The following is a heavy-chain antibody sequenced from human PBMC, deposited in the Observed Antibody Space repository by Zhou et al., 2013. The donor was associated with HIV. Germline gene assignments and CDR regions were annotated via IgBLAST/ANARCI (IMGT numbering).Heavy chain of an antibody. CDR1: GGSISSHY. V-gene: IGHV4-59*11. D-gene: IGHD2-2*01. CDR3: ARWRMDCSSTSLLVGAGLISR. CDR2: THYSGST. J-gene: IGHJ3*01. Sequence: QVQLQESGPGLVKPSETLSLTCTVSGGSISSHYWSWIRQPPGKGLEWIGYTHYSGSTNYNPSLKSRVTISVDTSKNQFSLKLSSVTAADTAVYYCARWRMDCSSTSLLVGAGLISRGDQGTSGH.